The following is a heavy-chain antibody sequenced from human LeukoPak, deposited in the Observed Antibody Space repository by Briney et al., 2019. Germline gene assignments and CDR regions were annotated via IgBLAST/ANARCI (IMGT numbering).Heavy chain of an antibody. J-gene: IGHJ4*02. CDR3: ARKENVYYYFDY. V-gene: IGHV4-28*01. CDR2: IYHSGTT. Sequence: PSDTLSLTCAVSGYSITSSSWWGWIRQPPGKGLEWIGYIYHSGTTYYNPSLQSRVTMSVDTFKNQFSLKLSSVTAVDTAVYYCARKENVYYYFDYWGQGTLVTVSS. D-gene: IGHD3-10*01. CDR1: GYSITSSSW.